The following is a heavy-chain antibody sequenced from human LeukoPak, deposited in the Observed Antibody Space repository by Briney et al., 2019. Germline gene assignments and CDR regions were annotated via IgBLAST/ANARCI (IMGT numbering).Heavy chain of an antibody. Sequence: GESLKISCKGSGYSFTSYWIGWVRQMPGKGLEWMGIIYPGDSDTRYSPSFQGQVTISADKSISTAYLQWSSLKASDTAVYYCARHGHGSQTSTNQGFDYWGQGTLVTVSS. CDR2: IYPGDSDT. V-gene: IGHV5-51*01. D-gene: IGHD1-26*01. CDR1: GYSFTSYW. CDR3: ARHGHGSQTSTNQGFDY. J-gene: IGHJ4*02.